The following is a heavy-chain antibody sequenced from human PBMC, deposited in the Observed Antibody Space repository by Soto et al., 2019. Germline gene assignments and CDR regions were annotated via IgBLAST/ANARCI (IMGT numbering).Heavy chain of an antibody. V-gene: IGHV4-59*01. CDR1: GGSISSYY. Sequence: PSETLSLTCTVSGGSISSYYWSWIRQPPGKGLEWIGYIYYSGSTNYNPSLKSRVTISVDTSKNQFSLKLSSVTAADTAVYYCAKGYSSSYYYYYGMDVWGQGTTVTVSS. CDR3: AKGYSSSYYYYYGMDV. CDR2: IYYSGST. J-gene: IGHJ6*02. D-gene: IGHD6-13*01.